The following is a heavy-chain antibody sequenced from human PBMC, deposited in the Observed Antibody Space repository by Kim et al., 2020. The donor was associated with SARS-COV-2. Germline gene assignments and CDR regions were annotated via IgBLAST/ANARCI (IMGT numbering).Heavy chain of an antibody. Sequence: ASVKVSCKASEYTFSSYYIHWVRQAPGQGLEWMGIINLRVGNTAYAQNFQGRLTMTRDTSTSTVYMELSSLRSEDTAIYYCASGATIGEGRPFDYWGQGTLVTVSS. V-gene: IGHV1-46*01. CDR1: EYTFSSYY. CDR3: ASGATIGEGRPFDY. J-gene: IGHJ4*02. D-gene: IGHD6-6*01. CDR2: INLRVGNT.